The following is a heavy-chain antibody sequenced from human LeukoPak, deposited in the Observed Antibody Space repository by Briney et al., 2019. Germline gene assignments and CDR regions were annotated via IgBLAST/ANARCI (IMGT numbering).Heavy chain of an antibody. V-gene: IGHV3-30*04. D-gene: IGHD4-17*01. J-gene: IGHJ4*02. CDR1: GFTFSSYA. Sequence: GGSLRLSCAASGFTFSSYAMHWVRQAPGKGLEWVAVISYDGSNKYYADSVKGRFTISRDNSKNTLYLQMNSLRAEDTAVYYCARDLTTVISGGGVDYWGQGTLVTVSS. CDR2: ISYDGSNK. CDR3: ARDLTTVISGGGVDY.